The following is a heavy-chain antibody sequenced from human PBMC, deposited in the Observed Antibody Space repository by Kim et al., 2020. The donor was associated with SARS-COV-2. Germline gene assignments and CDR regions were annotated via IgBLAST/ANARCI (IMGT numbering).Heavy chain of an antibody. J-gene: IGHJ6*02. CDR3: AKQLVVVAATDYYYYGMDV. CDR1: GGTFSSYA. CDR2: IIPIFGTA. V-gene: IGHV1-69*06. D-gene: IGHD2-15*01. Sequence: SVKVSCKASGGTFSSYAISWVRQAPGQGLEWMGGIIPIFGTANYAQKFQGRVTITADKSTSTAYMELSSLRSEDTAVYYCAKQLVVVAATDYYYYGMDVWGQGTTVTVSS.